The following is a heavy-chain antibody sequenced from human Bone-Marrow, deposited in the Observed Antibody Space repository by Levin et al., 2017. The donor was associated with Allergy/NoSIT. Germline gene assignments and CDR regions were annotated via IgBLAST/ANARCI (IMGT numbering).Heavy chain of an antibody. CDR2: ISSDGSNK. CDR3: AGSRALNSSWDFNRY. CDR1: QFTFVSHA. V-gene: IGHV3-30*04. D-gene: IGHD6-13*01. J-gene: IGHJ4*02. Sequence: GGSLRLSCAASQFTFVSHAMHWVRQAPGKGLEWVAVISSDGSNKYYADSVKGRVTISRDNFKNTLYLQMNSLRAEDTAVYYCAGSRALNSSWDFNRYWGQGTLVSVSS.